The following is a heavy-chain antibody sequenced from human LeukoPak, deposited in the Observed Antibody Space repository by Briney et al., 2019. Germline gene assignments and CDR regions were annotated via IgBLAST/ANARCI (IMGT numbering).Heavy chain of an antibody. CDR3: AAIGYCSGGSCYPEDFDY. CDR1: GFTFDDYA. V-gene: IGHV3-9*01. Sequence: GRSLRLSCAASGFTFDDYAMHWVRQAPGKGLEWVSGISWNSGSIGYADSVKGRFTISRDNAKNSLYLQMNSLRAEDTALYYCAAIGYCSGGSCYPEDFDYWGQGTLVTVSS. D-gene: IGHD2-15*01. CDR2: ISWNSGSI. J-gene: IGHJ4*02.